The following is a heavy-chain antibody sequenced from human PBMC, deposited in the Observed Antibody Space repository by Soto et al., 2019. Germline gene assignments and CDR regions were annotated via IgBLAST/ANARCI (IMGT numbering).Heavy chain of an antibody. D-gene: IGHD3-16*02. Sequence: GGSLRLSCEASGFTFKSYTMNWVRQAPGKGLEWVSSITGTSSHIFYADSVKGRFTISRDNTKNSLFLQMNNLGAEDSAVYYCARVADEYRDRWGQGTMVTVSS. CDR3: ARVADEYRDR. J-gene: IGHJ4*02. CDR2: ITGTSSHI. CDR1: GFTFKSYT. V-gene: IGHV3-21*01.